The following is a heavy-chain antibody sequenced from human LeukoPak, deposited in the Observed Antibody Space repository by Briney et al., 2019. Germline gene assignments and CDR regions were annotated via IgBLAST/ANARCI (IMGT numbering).Heavy chain of an antibody. Sequence: SETLSLTCTVSGGSPSSGSYYWSWIRQPAGKGLEWIGRIYTSGSTNYNPSLKSRVTISVDTSKNQFSLKLSSVTAADTAVYYCARVDYYDSSGYYWYFDLWGRGTLVTVSS. CDR2: IYTSGST. CDR1: GGSPSSGSYY. V-gene: IGHV4-61*02. CDR3: ARVDYYDSSGYYWYFDL. J-gene: IGHJ2*01. D-gene: IGHD3-22*01.